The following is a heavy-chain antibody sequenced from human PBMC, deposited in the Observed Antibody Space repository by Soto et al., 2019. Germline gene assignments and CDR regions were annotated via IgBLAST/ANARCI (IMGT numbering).Heavy chain of an antibody. J-gene: IGHJ5*02. D-gene: IGHD3-10*01. Sequence: GGSLRLSCAASGFTFSSYAMSWVRQAPGKGLEWVSAISGSGGSTYYADSVKGRFTISRDNSKNTLYLQMNSLRAEDTAVYYCAKARIRVRGDARNWFDPWGQGTLVTVSS. CDR2: ISGSGGST. CDR1: GFTFSSYA. CDR3: AKARIRVRGDARNWFDP. V-gene: IGHV3-23*01.